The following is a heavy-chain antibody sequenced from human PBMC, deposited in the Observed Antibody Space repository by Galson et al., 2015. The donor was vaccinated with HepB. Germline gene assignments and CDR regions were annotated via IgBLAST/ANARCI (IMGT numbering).Heavy chain of an antibody. Sequence: SLRLSCAASGFTFRDYYMSWVRQAPGKGLEWVSYISGGSIYIGYADSVKGRFTISRDDAKNSLYLQMNSLGAEDTAVYYCARDAHQLWWGQGTLVTVSS. J-gene: IGHJ4*02. CDR3: ARDAHQLW. CDR1: GFTFRDYY. D-gene: IGHD2-2*01. V-gene: IGHV3-11*05. CDR2: ISGGSIYI.